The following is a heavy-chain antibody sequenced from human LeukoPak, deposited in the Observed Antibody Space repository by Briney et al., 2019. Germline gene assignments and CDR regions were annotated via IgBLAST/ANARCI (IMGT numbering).Heavy chain of an antibody. CDR1: GFTFSDYY. Sequence: GGSLRLSCAASGFTFSDYYMSWIRQAPGKGLEGVSSISSSSSYIYYADSVKGRLTISRDNAKNSLYLQMNSLRAEDTAVYYCARDVPYYYESSGYYSLGFDIWGQGTMVTVSS. V-gene: IGHV3-11*06. CDR3: ARDVPYYYESSGYYSLGFDI. J-gene: IGHJ3*02. CDR2: ISSSSSYI. D-gene: IGHD3-22*01.